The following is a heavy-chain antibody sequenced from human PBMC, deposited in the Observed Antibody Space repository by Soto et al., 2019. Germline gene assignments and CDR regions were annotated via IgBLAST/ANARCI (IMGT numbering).Heavy chain of an antibody. Sequence: IAAKACSKASGVGYTSCALRWVRQARGQRLEWIGWIVVGSGNTNYAQKFQERVTITRDMSTSTAYMELSSLRSEDTAVYYCAAVKRNRNSGSCYPPDPWGQGTLGTLSS. CDR2: IVVGSGNT. V-gene: IGHV1-58*01. CDR3: AAVKRNRNSGSCYPPDP. J-gene: IGHJ5*02. D-gene: IGHD2-15*01. CDR1: GVGYTSCA.